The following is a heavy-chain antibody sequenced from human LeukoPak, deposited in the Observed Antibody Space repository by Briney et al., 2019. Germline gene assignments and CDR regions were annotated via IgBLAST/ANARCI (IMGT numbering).Heavy chain of an antibody. J-gene: IGHJ3*02. V-gene: IGHV3-7*04. CDR1: GFTFSSYW. Sequence: GGSLRLSCAASGFTFSSYWMSWVRQAPGKGLEWVASIKRDGSEKYYVDSVKGRFTISRDNARNSLYLQINSLRAEDTAVYYCARDPAYDAFDIWGQGTMVTVSS. CDR3: ARDPAYDAFDI. CDR2: IKRDGSEK.